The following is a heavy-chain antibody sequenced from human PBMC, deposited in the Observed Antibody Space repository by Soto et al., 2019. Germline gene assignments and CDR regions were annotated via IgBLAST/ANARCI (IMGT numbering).Heavy chain of an antibody. CDR2: VYSGGAT. Sequence: EVRLVESGGGLVQPGGSLRLSCAAFGFTVSSNYMTWVRLAPGKGLEWVSLVYSGGATHYAASVKGRFTISTHSSQNTLFLQMNGLRTEDTAPYYCVRGRYGSEIHWGQGTKVTVSS. D-gene: IGHD3-10*01. CDR1: GFTVSSNY. CDR3: VRGRYGSEIH. V-gene: IGHV3-53*04. J-gene: IGHJ4*02.